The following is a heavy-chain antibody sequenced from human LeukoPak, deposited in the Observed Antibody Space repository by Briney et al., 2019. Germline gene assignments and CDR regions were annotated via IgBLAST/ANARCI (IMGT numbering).Heavy chain of an antibody. CDR3: ARSRISVVVVAATRYYYYYGMDV. D-gene: IGHD2-15*01. J-gene: IGHJ6*02. CDR1: GFTFSSYS. Sequence: GGSLRLSCAASGFTFSSYSMNWVRQAPGKGLEWVSSISSSSSYIYYADSVKGRFTISRDNAKNSLYLQMNSLRAEDTAVYYCARSRISVVVVAATRYYYYYGMDVWGQGTTVTVSS. V-gene: IGHV3-21*01. CDR2: ISSSSSYI.